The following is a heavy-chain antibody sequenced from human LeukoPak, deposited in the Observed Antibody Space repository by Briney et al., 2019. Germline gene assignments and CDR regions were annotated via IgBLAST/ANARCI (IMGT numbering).Heavy chain of an antibody. Sequence: SQTLSLTCAISGDSVSSNSAAWNWIRQSPSRGLEWLGRTYYRSKWYNDYAVSVESRITINPDTSKNQFSLQLNSVTPEDTAVYYCARVYYYDSSGYHNTPFDYWGQGTLVTVSS. D-gene: IGHD3-22*01. CDR3: ARVYYYDSSGYHNTPFDY. CDR1: GDSVSSNSAA. V-gene: IGHV6-1*01. CDR2: TYYRSKWYN. J-gene: IGHJ4*02.